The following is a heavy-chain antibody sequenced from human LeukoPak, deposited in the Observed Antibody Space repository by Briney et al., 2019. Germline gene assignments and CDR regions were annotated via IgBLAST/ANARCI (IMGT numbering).Heavy chain of an antibody. J-gene: IGHJ6*02. CDR1: GFTFSSYA. D-gene: IGHD2-2*01. V-gene: IGHV3-30-3*01. Sequence: GGSLRLSCAASGFTFSSYAMHWVRQAPGKGLEWVAVISYDGSNKYYADSVKGRSTISRDNSKNTLYLQMNSLRAEDTAVYYCARAPDIVVVSGMDVWGQGTTVTVSS. CDR2: ISYDGSNK. CDR3: ARAPDIVVVSGMDV.